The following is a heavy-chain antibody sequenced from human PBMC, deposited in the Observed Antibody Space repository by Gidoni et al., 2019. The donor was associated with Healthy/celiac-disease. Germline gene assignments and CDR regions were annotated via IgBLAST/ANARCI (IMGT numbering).Heavy chain of an antibody. CDR2: ISYDGSNK. CDR3: ARDRGEIHLWLFDY. D-gene: IGHD5-18*01. V-gene: IGHV3-30-3*01. Sequence: QVHLVESGGGVVQPGRSLRLSCAASGFTFSTYSMQWVRQAPGKGLEWVAFISYDGSNKYYTDSVKGRFTISRDNSKNTLYLQMNSLRTEDTALYYCARDRGEIHLWLFDYWGQGTLVTVSS. CDR1: GFTFSTYS. J-gene: IGHJ4*02.